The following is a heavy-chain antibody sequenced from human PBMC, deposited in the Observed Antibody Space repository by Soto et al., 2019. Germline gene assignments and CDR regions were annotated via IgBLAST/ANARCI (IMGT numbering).Heavy chain of an antibody. CDR2: IKSKASGGTT. CDR3: TADLPCGNSDFFDY. D-gene: IGHD2-21*01. V-gene: IGHV3-15*01. J-gene: IGHJ4*02. Sequence: EVQLVESGGGLEKSGGSLRLSCAASGLSFSDAWMSWVRQAPGQGLEWVGRIKSKASGGTTDYAAPVKGRFTISRDDSMNMLSLQMTSLKTEDRAVYYCTADLPCGNSDFFDYWGQGTLVTVSS. CDR1: GLSFSDAW.